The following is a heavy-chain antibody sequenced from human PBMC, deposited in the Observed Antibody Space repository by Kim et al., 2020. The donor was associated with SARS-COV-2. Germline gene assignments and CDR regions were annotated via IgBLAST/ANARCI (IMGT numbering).Heavy chain of an antibody. D-gene: IGHD3-10*01. CDR3: ASSITISSRLYGMDV. V-gene: IGHV1-46*01. J-gene: IGHJ6*02. Sequence: QKFQGRVTMTRDTSTSTVYMELSSLRSEDTAVYYCASSITISSRLYGMDVWGQGTTVTVSS.